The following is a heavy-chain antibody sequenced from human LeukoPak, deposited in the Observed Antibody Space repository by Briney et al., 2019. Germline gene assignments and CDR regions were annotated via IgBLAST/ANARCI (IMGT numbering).Heavy chain of an antibody. CDR3: AKGGFFLREPPGY. CDR1: GGTFSSYA. V-gene: IGHV1-69*05. D-gene: IGHD3-16*01. Sequence: SVKVSCKASGGTFSSYAISWVRQAPGQGLEWMGGIIPIFGTASYARKFQGRVTMTRDMSTSTVYMELSSLRSEDTAVYYCAKGGFFLREPPGYWGQGTLVTVSS. J-gene: IGHJ4*02. CDR2: IIPIFGTA.